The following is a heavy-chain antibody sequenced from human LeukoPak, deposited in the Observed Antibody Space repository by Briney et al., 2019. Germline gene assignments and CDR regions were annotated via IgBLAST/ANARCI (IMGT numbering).Heavy chain of an antibody. CDR1: GFTFSDYY. V-gene: IGHV3-11*01. J-gene: IGHJ4*02. Sequence: GGSLRLSCAASGFTFSDYYMSWIRQAPGKGLEWVSYISSSGSTIYYADSVKGRFTISRDNAKNSLYLQMNSLRAEDTAVYYCARHTATQTWYFDYWGQGTLVTVSS. CDR3: ARHTATQTWYFDY. D-gene: IGHD5-18*01. CDR2: ISSSGSTI.